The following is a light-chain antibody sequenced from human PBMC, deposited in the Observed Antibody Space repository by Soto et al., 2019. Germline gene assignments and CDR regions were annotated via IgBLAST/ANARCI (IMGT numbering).Light chain of an antibody. J-gene: IGKJ4*01. Sequence: DIRMTQSPSSLSASVGDRVTITCRASLRISKYLNWYQQEPGKAPKLLIFGASTLQSRVPSRFSGSGSGTEFTLTISSLQPEDSATYYCQQSHSTPLTFGGGTKLEIK. CDR3: QQSHSTPLT. CDR2: GAS. V-gene: IGKV1-39*01. CDR1: LRISKY.